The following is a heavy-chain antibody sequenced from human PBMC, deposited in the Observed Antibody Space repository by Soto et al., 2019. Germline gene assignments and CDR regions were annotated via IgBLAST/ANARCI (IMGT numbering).Heavy chain of an antibody. V-gene: IGHV4-31*03. CDR2: IYYSGST. CDR1: GDSISSGGYY. Sequence: QVQLQESGPGLVKPSQTLSLTCTVSGDSISSGGYYWSWIRQHPGTGLEWIGYIYYSGSTYYNPSLKSRVTISVDTSKNQFSLKLSSVTAADTAVYYCARARRGTSFTMIVDYWGQGTLVTVSS. D-gene: IGHD3-22*01. CDR3: ARARRGTSFTMIVDY. J-gene: IGHJ4*02.